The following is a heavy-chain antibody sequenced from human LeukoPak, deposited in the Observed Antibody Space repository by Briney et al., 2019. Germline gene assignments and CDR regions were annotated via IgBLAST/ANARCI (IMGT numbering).Heavy chain of an antibody. Sequence: PSETLSLTCTVSGGSISSYYWSWIRQPPGKGLEWIGYIYYSGSTNYNPSLKSRVTISVDTSKNQFSLKLSSVTAADTAVYYCAREGPDILTGYYYFQHWGQGTLVTVSS. CDR3: AREGPDILTGYYYFQH. CDR1: GGSISSYY. CDR2: IYYSGST. D-gene: IGHD3-9*01. V-gene: IGHV4-59*01. J-gene: IGHJ1*01.